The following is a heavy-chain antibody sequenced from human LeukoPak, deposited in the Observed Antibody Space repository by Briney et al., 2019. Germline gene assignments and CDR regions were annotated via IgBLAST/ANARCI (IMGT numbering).Heavy chain of an antibody. Sequence: GESLKISCKASGYSFATHWIAWVRQMPGKGLEWMGIIYPGDSDTTYSPSFEGQVTVSADKSITTAYLQWSSLKASDTAMYYCARRYYGDYLDFFDYWGQGTLVTVSS. CDR3: ARRYYGDYLDFFDY. J-gene: IGHJ4*01. CDR1: GYSFATHW. D-gene: IGHD4-17*01. CDR2: IYPGDSDT. V-gene: IGHV5-51*01.